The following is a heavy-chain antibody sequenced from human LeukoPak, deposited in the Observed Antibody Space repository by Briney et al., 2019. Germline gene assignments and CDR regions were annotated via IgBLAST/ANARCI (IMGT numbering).Heavy chain of an antibody. D-gene: IGHD5-24*01. CDR2: MYYSGGT. CDR3: TRRCKDAYTLYCFDY. J-gene: IGHJ4*02. Sequence: PSETLSLTCAVYGGSFSSYYWSWIRQPPGKGLEWIGHMYYSGGTNYNPSLKSRVTISVDTSKNQFSLKLSSVTAADTAVYYCTRRCKDAYTLYCFDYWGQGTLVTVSS. CDR1: GGSFSSYY. V-gene: IGHV4-59*01.